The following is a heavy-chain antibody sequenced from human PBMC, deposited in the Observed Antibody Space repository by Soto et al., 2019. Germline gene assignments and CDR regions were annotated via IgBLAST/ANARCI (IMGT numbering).Heavy chain of an antibody. CDR2: IYHSGNT. D-gene: IGHD3-3*01. J-gene: IGHJ5*02. Sequence: QLQLQESGSGLVKPSQTLSLTCAVSGGSISSGGYSWSWIRQPPGKGLEWIGYIYHSGNTHYNPSFKTRVTISVDRSKNQFSLKLSSVTAADTAVYYCARVQPYDFWSGYYANWFDPWGQGTLVTVSS. CDR1: GGSISSGGYS. V-gene: IGHV4-30-2*01. CDR3: ARVQPYDFWSGYYANWFDP.